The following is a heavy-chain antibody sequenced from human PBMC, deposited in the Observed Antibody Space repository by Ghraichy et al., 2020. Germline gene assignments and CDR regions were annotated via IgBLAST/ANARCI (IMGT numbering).Heavy chain of an antibody. V-gene: IGHV4-34*01. Sequence: ETLSLTCAVYGGSFSGHYWSWIRQPPGKGLEWIGEINHSGITNYNPSLKSRVTILVDTSQNQLSLKLTSVTAADTAVYYCARNWYWYFDIWGRGTLVSVSS. CDR2: INHSGIT. CDR3: ARNWYWYFDI. J-gene: IGHJ2*01. CDR1: GGSFSGHY. D-gene: IGHD1-1*01.